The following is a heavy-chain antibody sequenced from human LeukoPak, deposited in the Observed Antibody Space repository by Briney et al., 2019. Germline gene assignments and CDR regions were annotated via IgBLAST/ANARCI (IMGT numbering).Heavy chain of an antibody. J-gene: IGHJ4*02. CDR2: IRQDGSDK. D-gene: IGHD2-15*01. Sequence: GGSLRLSCAASGFTFSSNWMSWVRQAPGKGLEWVANIRQDGSDKYYMDSVKGRFTISRDNAKNSLSLQMNSLRVEDTAVYYCARDRDCGDGGCYPHFDYWGRRVRVTVSS. V-gene: IGHV3-7*01. CDR3: ARDRDCGDGGCYPHFDY. CDR1: GFTFSSNW.